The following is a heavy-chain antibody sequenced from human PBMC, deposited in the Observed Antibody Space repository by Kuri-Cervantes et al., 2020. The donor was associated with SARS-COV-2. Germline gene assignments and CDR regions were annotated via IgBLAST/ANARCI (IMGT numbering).Heavy chain of an antibody. CDR3: TKDLSHLSREY. D-gene: IGHD3-3*02. V-gene: IGHV3-30-3*01. J-gene: IGHJ4*02. Sequence: GESLKISCAASGFTFSSYAMHWVRQAPGKGLEWVAVISYDGSNKYYADSVKGRFTISRDNSKNTLYLQMNSLRAEDTAVYYCTKDLSHLSREYWGQGTLVTVSS. CDR2: ISYDGSNK. CDR1: GFTFSSYA.